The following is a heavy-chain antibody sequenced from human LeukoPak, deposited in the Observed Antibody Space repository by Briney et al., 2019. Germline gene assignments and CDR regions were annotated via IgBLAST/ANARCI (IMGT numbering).Heavy chain of an antibody. J-gene: IGHJ4*02. Sequence: SETLSLTCAVYGGSFSGYYWSWIRQPPGKGLEWIGEINHSGSTNYNPSLKSRVTISVDTSKNQFSLKLSSVTAADTAVYYCARDSGSYRNPPFDYWGQGTLVTVSS. CDR2: INHSGST. CDR1: GGSFSGYY. V-gene: IGHV4-34*01. CDR3: ARDSGSYRNPPFDY. D-gene: IGHD3-10*01.